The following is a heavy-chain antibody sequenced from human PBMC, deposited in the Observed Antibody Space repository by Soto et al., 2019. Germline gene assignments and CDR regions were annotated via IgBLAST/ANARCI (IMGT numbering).Heavy chain of an antibody. J-gene: IGHJ4*02. CDR2: MYPSGST. CDR3: ARVPDY. V-gene: IGHV4-30-2*01. CDR1: GGSISSGGYS. Sequence: QLQLQESGSGLVKPSQTLSLTCAVSGGSISSGGYSWSWIRQPPGKGLEWIGYMYPSGSTDYNPSLESRVTISIDRAKNQFSLKLSSVTAADTAVYYCARVPDYWGQGILVTVSS. D-gene: IGHD2-2*01.